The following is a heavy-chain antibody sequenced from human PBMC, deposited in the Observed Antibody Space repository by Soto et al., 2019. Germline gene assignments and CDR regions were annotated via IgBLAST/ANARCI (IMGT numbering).Heavy chain of an antibody. Sequence: QVQLQESGPGLVKPSQTLSLTCSVSGGSISSAGYYWSWIRQHPGKGLEWIGYIHYSGSTYYNPSLESRVTIPGDTSKNEFSLNLSSVTAADTAVYYCARFTGMVNSYHYYGLDVLGQGTTVTVSS. CDR2: IHYSGST. V-gene: IGHV4-31*03. CDR3: ARFTGMVNSYHYYGLDV. D-gene: IGHD5-18*01. CDR1: GGSISSAGYY. J-gene: IGHJ6*02.